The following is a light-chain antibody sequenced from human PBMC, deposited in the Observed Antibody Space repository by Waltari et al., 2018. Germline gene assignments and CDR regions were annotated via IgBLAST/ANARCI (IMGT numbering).Light chain of an antibody. CDR3: QVWDTDSYVVL. V-gene: IGLV3-21*04. Sequence: SYVLTQPHSVSVAPGTTAIITCGGKNIASKHVHWYKQKTGQGPELVINYYSDQASGIPARAFASSSENTATLTIIRVESGDDADFYCQVWDTDSYVVLFGGGTKLIVL. CDR2: YYS. CDR1: NIASKH. J-gene: IGLJ2*01.